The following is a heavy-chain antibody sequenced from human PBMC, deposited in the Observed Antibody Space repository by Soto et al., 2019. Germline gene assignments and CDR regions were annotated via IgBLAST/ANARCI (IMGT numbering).Heavy chain of an antibody. J-gene: IGHJ4*02. D-gene: IGHD1-26*01. CDR2: IHHSGRI. Sequence: SETLSLTCAVSGWSFSGYYWSWIRQSPGKGLEWIGEIHHSGRINSNTSLKSRVTMSVDTSKNQFSLKLTSVTAADTAVYYCASGISGSSFGGRYFEYWGQGTVVTAPQ. CDR3: ASGISGSSFGGRYFEY. CDR1: GWSFSGYY. V-gene: IGHV4-34*01.